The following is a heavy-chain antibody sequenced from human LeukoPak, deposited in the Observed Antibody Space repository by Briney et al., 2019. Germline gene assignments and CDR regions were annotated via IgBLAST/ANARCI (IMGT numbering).Heavy chain of an antibody. CDR2: IYSGGST. J-gene: IGHJ4*02. CDR1: GFTVSSDY. Sequence: GGSLRLSCAASGFTVSSDYMSWVRQAPGKGLEWVSVIYSGGSTYYADSVKGRFTISRDNSKNTLYLQMNSLRAEDTAVYYCARGGHYCSSTSCSLQGDYWGQGTLVTVSS. V-gene: IGHV3-53*01. D-gene: IGHD2-2*01. CDR3: ARGGHYCSSTSCSLQGDY.